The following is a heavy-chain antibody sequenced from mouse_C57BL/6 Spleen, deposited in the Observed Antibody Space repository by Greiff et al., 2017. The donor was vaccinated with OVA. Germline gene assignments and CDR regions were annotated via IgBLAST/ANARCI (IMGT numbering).Heavy chain of an antibody. Sequence: QVQLQQPGAELVKPGASVKMSCKASGYTFTSYWITWVKQRPGQGLEWIGNIYPGSGSTNYNEKFKSKATLTVDTSSSTAYMQLSSLTSENSAVYDCARDGNYSNYEDYWGQGTTLTVSS. CDR3: ARDGNYSNYEDY. CDR2: IYPGSGST. J-gene: IGHJ2*01. D-gene: IGHD2-5*01. CDR1: GYTFTSYW. V-gene: IGHV1-55*01.